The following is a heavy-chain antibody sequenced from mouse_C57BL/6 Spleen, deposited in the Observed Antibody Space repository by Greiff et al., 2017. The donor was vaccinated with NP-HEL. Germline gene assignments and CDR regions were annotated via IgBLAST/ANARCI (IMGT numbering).Heavy chain of an antibody. CDR3: TRGSFYEYDGRVFAY. V-gene: IGHV5-9-1*02. Sequence: EVQGVESGEGLVKPGGSLKLSCAASGFTFSSYAMSWVRQTPEKRLEWVAYISSGGDYIYYADTVKGRFTISRDNARNTLYLQMSSLKSEDTAMYYWTRGSFYEYDGRVFAYWGQGTLVTVSA. CDR1: GFTFSSYA. J-gene: IGHJ3*01. D-gene: IGHD2-4*01. CDR2: ISSGGDYI.